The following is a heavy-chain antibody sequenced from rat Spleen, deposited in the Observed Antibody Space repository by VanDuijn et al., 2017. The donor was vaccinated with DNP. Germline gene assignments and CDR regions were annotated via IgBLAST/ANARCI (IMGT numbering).Heavy chain of an antibody. V-gene: IGHV5S23*01. J-gene: IGHJ2*01. CDR2: ISSSGGST. Sequence: EVQLVESGGGLVRPGNSLRLSCAASGFIFSDYAMAWIRQVPGKGLEWVASISSSGGSTYYPDSVKGRFTISRDNAKNTLYLQMNRLRSEDTATYYCVRSTTGIRGYYFDYWGQGVTVTVSS. CDR3: VRSTTGIRGYYFDY. CDR1: GFIFSDYA. D-gene: IGHD1-9*01.